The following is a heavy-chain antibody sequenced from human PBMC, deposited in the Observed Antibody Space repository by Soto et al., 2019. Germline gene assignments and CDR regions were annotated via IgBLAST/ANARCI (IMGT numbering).Heavy chain of an antibody. V-gene: IGHV4-34*01. D-gene: IGHD4-17*01. CDR1: GGSFSGYY. CDR3: ARPTTVTWGDWFDP. Sequence: QVQLQQWGAGLLKPSETLSLTCAVYGGSFSGYYWSWIRQPPGKGLEWIGEINHSGSTNYNPSLKSRVTISVDTSKNQCSLKLSSVTAADTAVYYCARPTTVTWGDWFDPWGQGTLVTVSS. J-gene: IGHJ5*02. CDR2: INHSGST.